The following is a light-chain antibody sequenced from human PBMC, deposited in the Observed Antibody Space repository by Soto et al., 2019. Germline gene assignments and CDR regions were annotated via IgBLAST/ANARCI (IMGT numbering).Light chain of an antibody. Sequence: DIVLTQSPGTLSSSLGDRATLSCRASQSVSSSYLAWYQQKPRQPPRLIIYGASDSATGIPDRFSGSGSGTDFTLTISRLEPDDFAVYYCQQYGSSPYTFGQGTKLEIK. V-gene: IGKV3-20*01. CDR2: GAS. J-gene: IGKJ2*01. CDR1: QSVSSSY. CDR3: QQYGSSPYT.